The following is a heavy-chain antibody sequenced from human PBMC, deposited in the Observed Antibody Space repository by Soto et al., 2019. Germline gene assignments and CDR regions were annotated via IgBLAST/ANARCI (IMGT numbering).Heavy chain of an antibody. J-gene: IGHJ4*02. Sequence: QVQLVESGGGVVQPGRSLRLSCAASGFTFSSYGMHWVRQAPGKGLEWVAVISYDGSNKYYADSVKGRFTISRDNSKNTLYLQMNSLRAEDTAVYYCAKADILTGPIDYWGQGTLGTVAA. V-gene: IGHV3-30*18. CDR3: AKADILTGPIDY. CDR1: GFTFSSYG. CDR2: ISYDGSNK. D-gene: IGHD3-9*01.